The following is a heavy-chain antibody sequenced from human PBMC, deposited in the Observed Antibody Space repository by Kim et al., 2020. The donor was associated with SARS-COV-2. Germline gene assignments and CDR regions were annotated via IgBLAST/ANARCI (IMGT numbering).Heavy chain of an antibody. D-gene: IGHD6-19*01. Sequence: GESLKISCKGSGYSFTSNWIAWVRQMPGKGLEWMGIIYPGDSDTTYSPSFQGQVTISADKSISTAYLQWSSLKASDTAMYYCARQVAGQYYYYYGMDVWGQGTTVTVSS. J-gene: IGHJ6*02. V-gene: IGHV5-51*01. CDR2: IYPGDSDT. CDR3: ARQVAGQYYYYYGMDV. CDR1: GYSFTSNW.